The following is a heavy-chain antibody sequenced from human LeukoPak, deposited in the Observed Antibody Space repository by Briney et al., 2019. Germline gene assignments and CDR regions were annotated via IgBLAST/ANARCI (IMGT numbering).Heavy chain of an antibody. Sequence: SVKVSCKASGYSFTGYCMRWLRQAPGQGFEWMGWINPNSGGTNYAQKFQGRVTMTRDTSISTAYMELSRLRSDDTAVYYSARPPYSSSWSYFDYWGQGTLVTVSS. J-gene: IGHJ4*02. CDR3: ARPPYSSSWSYFDY. CDR2: INPNSGGT. CDR1: GYSFTGYC. D-gene: IGHD6-13*01. V-gene: IGHV1-2*02.